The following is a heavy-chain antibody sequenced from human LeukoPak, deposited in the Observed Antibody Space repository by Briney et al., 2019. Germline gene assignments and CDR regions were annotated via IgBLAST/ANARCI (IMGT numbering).Heavy chain of an antibody. CDR3: ASDFRLYNWFDP. V-gene: IGHV3-11*01. J-gene: IGHJ5*02. CDR1: GFTFSDYY. CDR2: ISSSGSTI. Sequence: GGSLRLSCAASGFTFSDYYMSWIRQAPGKGLEWVSYISSSGSTIYYADSVKGRFTISRDNAKNSLYLQMNSLRAEDTAVYYCASDFRLYNWFDPWGQGTLVTVSS.